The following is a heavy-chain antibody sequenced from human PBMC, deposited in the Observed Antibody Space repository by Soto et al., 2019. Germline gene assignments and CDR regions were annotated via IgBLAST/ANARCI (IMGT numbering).Heavy chain of an antibody. Sequence: EVQLLESGGGLVQPGGSLRLSCAASGFTFSSYAMSWVRQAPGKGLEWVSAISGSGGSTYYADSVKGRFTISRDNSTNTLYLQMNILRAEDTAVYYCAKSTRQLLHFDYWGQGTLVTVSS. D-gene: IGHD3-22*01. J-gene: IGHJ4*02. CDR2: ISGSGGST. V-gene: IGHV3-23*01. CDR3: AKSTRQLLHFDY. CDR1: GFTFSSYA.